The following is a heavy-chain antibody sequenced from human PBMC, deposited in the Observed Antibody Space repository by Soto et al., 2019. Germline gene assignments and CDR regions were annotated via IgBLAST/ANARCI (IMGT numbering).Heavy chain of an antibody. V-gene: IGHV3-23*01. J-gene: IGHJ4*02. CDR1: GFTFRSYA. Sequence: VQLLESGGGLVQRGGSLRLSCTASGFTFRSYAMGWVRQAPGKGREWGSGISSIGVTTYYAASVEGRFTISRDNSKSTLYLQMSSLRAEDTATYYCAKAYAERVTTWVWGQGTLVTVSS. D-gene: IGHD4-17*01. CDR3: AKAYAERVTTWV. CDR2: ISSIGVTT.